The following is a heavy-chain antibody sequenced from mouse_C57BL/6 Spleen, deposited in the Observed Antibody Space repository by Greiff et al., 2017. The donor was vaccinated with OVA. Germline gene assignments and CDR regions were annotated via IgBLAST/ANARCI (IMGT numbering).Heavy chain of an antibody. CDR1: GFTFSDYY. V-gene: IGHV5-16*01. D-gene: IGHD1-1*01. Sequence: EVMLVESEGGLVQPGSSMKLSCTASGFTFSDYYMAWVRQVPEKGLEWVANINYDGSSTYYLDSLKSRFIISRDNAKNILYLQMSSLKSEDTATYYCARGGTSYAMDYWGQGTSVTVSS. CDR3: ARGGTSYAMDY. J-gene: IGHJ4*01. CDR2: INYDGSST.